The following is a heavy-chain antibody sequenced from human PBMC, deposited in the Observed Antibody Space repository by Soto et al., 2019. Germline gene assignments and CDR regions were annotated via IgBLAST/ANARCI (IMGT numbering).Heavy chain of an antibody. Sequence: QVQLVQSGAEVKKPGSSVKVSCKASGGTFSSYAISWVRQAPGQGLEWMGGIIPIFGTANYAQKFQGRVTITADESXTTXYXELSSLRSEDTAVYYCARAQSPVRFLEWRKLDWFDPWVQGTLVTVSS. CDR1: GGTFSSYA. D-gene: IGHD3-3*01. CDR2: IIPIFGTA. V-gene: IGHV1-69*12. J-gene: IGHJ5*02. CDR3: ARAQSPVRFLEWRKLDWFDP.